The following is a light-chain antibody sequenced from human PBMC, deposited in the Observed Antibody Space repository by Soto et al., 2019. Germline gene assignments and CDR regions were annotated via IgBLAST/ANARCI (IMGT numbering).Light chain of an antibody. V-gene: IGKV3-11*01. CDR1: QSVSSY. CDR2: DAS. Sequence: EIVLTQSPATLSFSPGERATLSCRASQSVSSYLAWYQQKPGQAPRLLIYDASNRATGIPARFSGSGSATDFTLTISSLEPEDFAVYYCQQRSNWPPYTFGQGNKLEIK. J-gene: IGKJ2*01. CDR3: QQRSNWPPYT.